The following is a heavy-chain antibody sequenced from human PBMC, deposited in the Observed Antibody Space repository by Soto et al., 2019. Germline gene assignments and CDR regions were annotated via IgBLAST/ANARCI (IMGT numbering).Heavy chain of an antibody. CDR3: AFTLGGSYSPPGGAYGMDV. J-gene: IGHJ6*02. Sequence: EVQLLESGGGLVQPGGSLRLSCAASGFTFSSYAMTWVRQAPGKGLEWVSIISGSGGSTYYADSVKGRFTISRDDSKNTLLLQMNSLRAEDTAVYYCAFTLGGSYSPPGGAYGMDVWGQGTTVTVSS. CDR1: GFTFSSYA. D-gene: IGHD1-26*01. V-gene: IGHV3-23*01. CDR2: ISGSGGST.